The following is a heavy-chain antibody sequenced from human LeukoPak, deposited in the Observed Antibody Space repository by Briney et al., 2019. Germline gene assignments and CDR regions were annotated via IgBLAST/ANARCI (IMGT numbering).Heavy chain of an antibody. D-gene: IGHD6-19*01. CDR3: ARDFSSGWYGHYYYYMDV. CDR1: GGSISSYH. J-gene: IGHJ6*03. Sequence: PSETLSLTCTVSGGSISSYHWSWIRQPPGKGLEWIGYIYYSGSTNYNPSLKSRVTMSVDTSKNQFSLKLSSVTAADTAVYYCARDFSSGWYGHYYYYMDVWGKGTTVTISS. CDR2: IYYSGST. V-gene: IGHV4-59*12.